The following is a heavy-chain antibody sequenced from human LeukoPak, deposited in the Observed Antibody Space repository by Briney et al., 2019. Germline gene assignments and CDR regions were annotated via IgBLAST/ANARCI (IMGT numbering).Heavy chain of an antibody. Sequence: SQTLSLTCAISGDSVSSNSAAWNWIRQSPSRGLEWLERTYYRSKWYNDYAVSVKSRITINPDTSKNQFSLQLNSVTPEDTAVYYCAREDYHDSSGYYYGMDVWGQGTTVTVSS. V-gene: IGHV6-1*01. J-gene: IGHJ6*02. CDR2: TYYRSKWYN. CDR1: GDSVSSNSAA. D-gene: IGHD3-22*01. CDR3: AREDYHDSSGYYYGMDV.